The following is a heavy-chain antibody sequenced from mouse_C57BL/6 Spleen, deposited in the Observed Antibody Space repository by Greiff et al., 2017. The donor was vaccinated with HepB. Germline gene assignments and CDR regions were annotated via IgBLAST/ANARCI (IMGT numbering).Heavy chain of an antibody. CDR2: INYDGSST. J-gene: IGHJ2*01. V-gene: IGHV5-16*01. CDR3: ARDVYGSSYFDY. Sequence: EVQLVESEGGLVQPGSSMKLSCTASGFTFSDYYMAWVRQVPEKGLEWVANINYDGSSTYYLDSLKSRFIISRDNAKNILYLQMSSLKSEDTATYYCARDVYGSSYFDYWGQGTTLTVSS. D-gene: IGHD1-1*01. CDR1: GFTFSDYY.